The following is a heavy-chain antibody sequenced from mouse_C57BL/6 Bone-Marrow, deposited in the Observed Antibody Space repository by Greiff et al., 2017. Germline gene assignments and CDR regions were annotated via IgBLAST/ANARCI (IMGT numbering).Heavy chain of an antibody. CDR1: GYTFTSYG. D-gene: IGHD1-1*01. CDR3: ARGVLRDDY. J-gene: IGHJ2*01. Sequence: VKLMESGAELARPGASVKLSCKASGYTFTSYGISWVKQRTGQGLEWIGEIYPRSGNTYYNEKFKGKDTLTADKSSSTAYMELRSLTSEDSAVYFCARGVLRDDYWGQGTTLTVSS. V-gene: IGHV1-81*01. CDR2: IYPRSGNT.